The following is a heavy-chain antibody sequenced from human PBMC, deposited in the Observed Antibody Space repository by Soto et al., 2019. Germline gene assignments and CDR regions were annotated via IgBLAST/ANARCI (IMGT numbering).Heavy chain of an antibody. D-gene: IGHD2-8*02. CDR2: INHSGST. V-gene: IGHV4-34*01. CDR3: ARDKITGLFDY. J-gene: IGHJ4*02. CDR1: GGSFSGYY. Sequence: PSETLSLTCAVYGGSFSGYYCTWLRQPPGTGLEWIGEINHSGSTNYNPSLKSRVTISVDTSKNQFSLKLTSVTAADTAVYYCARDKITGLFDYWGQGTLVTVSS.